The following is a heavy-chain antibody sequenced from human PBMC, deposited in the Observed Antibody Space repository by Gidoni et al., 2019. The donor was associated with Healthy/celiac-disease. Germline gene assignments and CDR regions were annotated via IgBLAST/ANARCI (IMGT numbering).Heavy chain of an antibody. CDR2: INHSGST. J-gene: IGHJ4*02. CDR1: GGSFSGYY. CDR3: ARGFRIASRPYFDY. D-gene: IGHD6-6*01. V-gene: IGHV4-34*01. Sequence: QVQLQQWGAGLLKPSETLSLTCAAYGGSFSGYYWTWIRQPPGEGLEWIGEINHSGSTNYNPSLKSRVTISVDTSKNQFSLKLSSVTAADTAVYYCARGFRIASRPYFDYWGQGTLVTVSS.